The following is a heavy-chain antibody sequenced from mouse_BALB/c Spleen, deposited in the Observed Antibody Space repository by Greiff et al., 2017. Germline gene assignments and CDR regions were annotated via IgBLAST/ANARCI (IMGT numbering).Heavy chain of an antibody. Sequence: DVKLQESGPGLVKPSQSLSLTCSVTGYSITSGYYWNWIRQFPGNKLEWMGYISYDGSNNYNPSLKNRISITRDTSKNQFFLKLNSVTTEDTATYYCAREGSGYVNYWGQGTTLTVSS. CDR1: GYSITSGYY. J-gene: IGHJ2*01. D-gene: IGHD3-1*01. CDR2: ISYDGSN. CDR3: AREGSGYVNY. V-gene: IGHV3-6*02.